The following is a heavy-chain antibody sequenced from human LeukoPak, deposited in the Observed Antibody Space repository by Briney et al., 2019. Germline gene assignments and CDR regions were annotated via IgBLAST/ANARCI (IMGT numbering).Heavy chain of an antibody. CDR2: ISSSSSYI. D-gene: IGHD3-22*01. CDR1: GFTFSSYS. J-gene: IGHJ4*02. Sequence: GGSLRLSCAASGFTFSSYSMNWVRQAPGKGLEWVSSISSSSSYIYYADSVKGRFTISRDNAKNSLYLQMNSLRAEDTAVYYRARDPTYDSSGYYFGYFDYWGQGTLVTVSS. V-gene: IGHV3-21*01. CDR3: ARDPTYDSSGYYFGYFDY.